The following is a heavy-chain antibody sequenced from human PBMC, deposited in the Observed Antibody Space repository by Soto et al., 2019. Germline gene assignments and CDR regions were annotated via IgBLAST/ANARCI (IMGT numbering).Heavy chain of an antibody. J-gene: IGHJ4*02. CDR1: GFTFSSYA. Sequence: GSLRLSCAASGFTFSSYAMNWVRQAPGKGLEWVSVISGSGGSTYYADSVKGRFTISRDNSKNTLYLQMNSLRAEDTAVYYCASRSSGWYFDYWGQGTLVTVSS. CDR3: ASRSSGWYFDY. V-gene: IGHV3-23*01. CDR2: ISGSGGST. D-gene: IGHD6-19*01.